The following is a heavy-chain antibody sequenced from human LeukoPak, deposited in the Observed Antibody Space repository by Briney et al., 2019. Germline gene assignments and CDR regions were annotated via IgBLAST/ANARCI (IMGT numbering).Heavy chain of an antibody. J-gene: IGHJ3*02. V-gene: IGHV4-34*01. CDR1: GGSFSGYY. CDR3: ARGESGSPGYAFDI. CDR2: INHSGST. D-gene: IGHD1-26*01. Sequence: TSETLSLTCAVYGGSFSGYYWSWIRQPPGKGLEWIGEINHSGSTNYNPSHKSRVTISVDTSKNQFSLKLSSVTAADTAVYYCARGESGSPGYAFDIWGQGTMVTVSS.